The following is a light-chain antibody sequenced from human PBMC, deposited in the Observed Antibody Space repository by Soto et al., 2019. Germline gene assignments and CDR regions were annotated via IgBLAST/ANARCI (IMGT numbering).Light chain of an antibody. V-gene: IGKV1-5*01. CDR3: QQYNSYSPT. CDR1: QSISSW. Sequence: DIQMTQSPSPLSASVGDSVTITCRASQSISSWLAWYQQKPGKAPKLLIYDASSLESGVPSRFSGSGSGTEFTLTISSLQPDDFATYYCQQYNSYSPTFGQGTKVDIK. CDR2: DAS. J-gene: IGKJ1*01.